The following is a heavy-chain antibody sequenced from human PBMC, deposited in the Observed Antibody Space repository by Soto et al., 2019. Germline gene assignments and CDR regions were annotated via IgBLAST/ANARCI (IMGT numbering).Heavy chain of an antibody. D-gene: IGHD5-12*01. CDR3: ARGPKISRDGYNLFDY. CDR1: GGSISSGGYY. J-gene: IGHJ4*02. V-gene: IGHV4-31*03. CDR2: IYYSGST. Sequence: QVQLQESGPGLVKPSQTLSLTCTVSGGSISSGGYYWSWIRQHPGKGLEWIGYIYYSGSTYYNPFLKSRVTISVDTSKPQFSLKLSSVTAADTAVYYCARGPKISRDGYNLFDYWGQGTLVTVSS.